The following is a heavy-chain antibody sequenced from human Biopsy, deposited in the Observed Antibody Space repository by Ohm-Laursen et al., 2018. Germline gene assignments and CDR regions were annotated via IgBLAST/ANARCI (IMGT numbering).Heavy chain of an antibody. CDR3: ARRPYGGTRYWYFDL. CDR2: IYYSGTT. D-gene: IGHD4-23*01. CDR1: GGSVSSGGFY. J-gene: IGHJ2*01. Sequence: TLSLTCAVSGGSVSSGGFYWSWIRQPPGKGLEWIGYIYYSGTTYYNPSLKSLVTIPVDTSKNQFSLKLNSVTAADTAVYYCARRPYGGTRYWYFDLWGRGTLVTVSS. V-gene: IGHV4-31*01.